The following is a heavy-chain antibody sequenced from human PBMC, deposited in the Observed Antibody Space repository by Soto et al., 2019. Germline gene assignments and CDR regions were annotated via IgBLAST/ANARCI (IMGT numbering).Heavy chain of an antibody. CDR2: TYYRSKWYN. CDR3: ARADFDTPLMVYSGFDY. D-gene: IGHD2-8*01. J-gene: IGHJ4*02. Sequence: PSQTLSLTCAISGDSVSSNSAAWNWIRQSPSRGLEWLGRTYYRSKWYNDYAVSVKSRITINPDTSKNQFSLHLNSVTPEDTAVYYCARADFDTPLMVYSGFDYWGQGALVTVSS. V-gene: IGHV6-1*01. CDR1: GDSVSSNSAA.